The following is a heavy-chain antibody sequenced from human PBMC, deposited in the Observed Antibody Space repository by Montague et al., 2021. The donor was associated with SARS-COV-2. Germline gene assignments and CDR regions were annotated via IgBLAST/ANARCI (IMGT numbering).Heavy chain of an antibody. Sequence: SETLSLTCTVSGGSISSYYWSWIRQPPGKGLEWIGYIYYSGSPNXXPSLKSRVTISVDTSKNQFSLKLSSVTAADTAVYYCARAPVAHITIFGVVTSFDYWGQGTLVTVSS. CDR1: GGSISSYY. V-gene: IGHV4-59*01. CDR3: ARAPVAHITIFGVVTSFDY. D-gene: IGHD3-3*01. J-gene: IGHJ4*02. CDR2: IYYSGSP.